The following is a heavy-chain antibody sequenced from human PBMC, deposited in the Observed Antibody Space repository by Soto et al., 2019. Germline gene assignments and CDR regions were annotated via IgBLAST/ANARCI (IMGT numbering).Heavy chain of an antibody. J-gene: IGHJ6*02. D-gene: IGHD2-15*01. Sequence: PSETLSLTCTVSGGSISSSSYYWGWILQPPGKGLEWIGSIYYSGSTYYNPSLKSRVSISVAPSKNQFSLKLRPVSAADTAAYSCASLRGSGLSLPLETDYYCGMDVWGQLHTITVSS. CDR2: IYYSGST. V-gene: IGHV4-39*01. CDR3: ASLRGSGLSLPLETDYYCGMDV. CDR1: GGSISSSSYY.